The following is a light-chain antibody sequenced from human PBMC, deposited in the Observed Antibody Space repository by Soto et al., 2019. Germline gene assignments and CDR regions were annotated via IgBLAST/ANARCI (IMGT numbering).Light chain of an antibody. CDR3: QQYNKWWT. CDR1: QSGSSN. J-gene: IGKJ1*01. CDR2: GSS. V-gene: IGKV3-15*01. Sequence: EIVMTQSPATRSVSPGERATLSCRASQSGSSNLAWYQQKPGQAPRRLIYGSSTRATGIPDRFSGSGSGTEFTLTISSLQYEDFAVYYCQQYNKWWTFGQGTKVEIK.